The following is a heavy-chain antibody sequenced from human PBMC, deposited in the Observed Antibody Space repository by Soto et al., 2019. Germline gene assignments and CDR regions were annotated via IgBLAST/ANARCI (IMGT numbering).Heavy chain of an antibody. CDR2: TSTYNGNT. Sequence: ASVKVYCKSSGYNFTRFGISWVRQAPGQGLEWMGWTSTYNGNTNYAQRLQGRVTMTTDTSTNTAYMELRSLRSDDTAVYYCARLYIVGTTMSYGMDVWGQGTTVTVSS. J-gene: IGHJ6*02. V-gene: IGHV1-18*01. CDR3: ARLYIVGTTMSYGMDV. CDR1: GYNFTRFG. D-gene: IGHD1-26*01.